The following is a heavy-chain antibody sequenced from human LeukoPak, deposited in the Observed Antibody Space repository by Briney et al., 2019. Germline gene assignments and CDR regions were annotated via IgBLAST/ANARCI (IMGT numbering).Heavy chain of an antibody. CDR3: ASWNWNPLVDV. D-gene: IGHD1-1*01. V-gene: IGHV3-11*01. CDR1: GFTFSDYY. Sequence: PGGSLRLSCAASGFTFSDYYMSWIRQAPGKGLEWVSYISSSGSTIYYADSVRGRFTISRDNAKNSLYLQMNSLRAEDTAVYYCASWNWNPLVDVWGKGTTVTVSS. J-gene: IGHJ6*04. CDR2: ISSSGSTI.